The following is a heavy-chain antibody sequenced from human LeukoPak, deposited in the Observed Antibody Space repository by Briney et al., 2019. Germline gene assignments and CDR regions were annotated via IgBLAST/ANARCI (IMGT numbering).Heavy chain of an antibody. CDR3: ASGYYYDSSGYYYFDY. CDR2: IIPIFGIA. CDR1: GGTFSSYA. Sequence: SVKVSCKASGGTFSSYAISWVRQAPGQGLEWMGRIIPIFGIANYAQKFQGRVTITADKSTSTAYMELSSLRHEDTAVYYCASGYYYDSSGYYYFDYWGQGTLVTVSS. V-gene: IGHV1-69*04. J-gene: IGHJ4*02. D-gene: IGHD3-22*01.